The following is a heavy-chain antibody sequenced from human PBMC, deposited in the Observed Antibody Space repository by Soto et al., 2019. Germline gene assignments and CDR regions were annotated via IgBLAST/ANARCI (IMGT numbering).Heavy chain of an antibody. Sequence: ASVKVSCKASGYTFTSYAIHWVRQAPGQRLEWMGWIDTGNGKTDYSQNFQGRVTITRDTSATTAFMELSSLRSEDTAVYYCARGEDNSGYDYFDHWGQGALVTVSS. V-gene: IGHV1-3*04. CDR2: IDTGNGKT. CDR1: GYTFTSYA. D-gene: IGHD3-22*01. CDR3: ARGEDNSGYDYFDH. J-gene: IGHJ4*02.